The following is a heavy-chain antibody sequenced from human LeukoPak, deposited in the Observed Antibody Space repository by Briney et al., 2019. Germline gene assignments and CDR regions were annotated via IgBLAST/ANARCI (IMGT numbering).Heavy chain of an antibody. CDR3: AKVGIAAPPYYYYYYYMDV. Sequence: GGSLRLSCAASGFPFNNYWMHWVRQAPGEGLVWVSRINSDGTRTYADSVKGRFTISRDNSKNTLYLQMNSLRAEDTAVYYCAKVGIAAPPYYYYYYYMDVWGKGTTVTISS. V-gene: IGHV3-74*01. J-gene: IGHJ6*03. CDR1: GFPFNNYW. D-gene: IGHD6-13*01. CDR2: INSDGTR.